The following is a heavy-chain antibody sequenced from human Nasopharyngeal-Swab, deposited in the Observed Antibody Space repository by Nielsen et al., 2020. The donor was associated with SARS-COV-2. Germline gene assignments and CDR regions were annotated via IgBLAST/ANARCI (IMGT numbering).Heavy chain of an antibody. Sequence: WVRQAPGQRLEWIGWIVVGSGNTNYAQKFQERVTITRDMSTSTAYMELSSLRSEDTAVYYCARDEKEQWLGFYYFDYWGQGTLVTVSS. CDR2: IVVGSGNT. J-gene: IGHJ4*02. D-gene: IGHD6-19*01. V-gene: IGHV1-58*01. CDR3: ARDEKEQWLGFYYFDY.